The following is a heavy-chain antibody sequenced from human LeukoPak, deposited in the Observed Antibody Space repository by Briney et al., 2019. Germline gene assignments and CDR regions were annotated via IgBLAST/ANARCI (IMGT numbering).Heavy chain of an antibody. CDR1: GYTFTGFH. Sequence: ASVKISCKASGYTFTGFHINWVRQASGQGLEWMGWMNPNTDDTGYAQKFQGRVTMTRDTSISTAYMELSSLTSDDTAMYFCARGVAAGYDYWGQGTLVTVSS. J-gene: IGHJ4*02. D-gene: IGHD6-13*01. CDR2: MNPNTDDT. CDR3: ARGVAAGYDY. V-gene: IGHV1-8*01.